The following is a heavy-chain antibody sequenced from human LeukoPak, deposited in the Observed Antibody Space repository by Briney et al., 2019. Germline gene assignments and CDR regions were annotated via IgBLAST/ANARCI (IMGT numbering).Heavy chain of an antibody. V-gene: IGHV3-23*01. D-gene: IGHD3-22*01. Sequence: PGRSLRLSCAASGFTFSSYAMSWDRQAPGKGLERVSAISGSGGSTYYADSVEGRFTISRDNSKNTLYPQMSSLRAEDTAVYYCAKGRAGDYYDSSGYSPIFDYWGQGTLVTVSS. CDR2: ISGSGGST. CDR3: AKGRAGDYYDSSGYSPIFDY. CDR1: GFTFSSYA. J-gene: IGHJ4*02.